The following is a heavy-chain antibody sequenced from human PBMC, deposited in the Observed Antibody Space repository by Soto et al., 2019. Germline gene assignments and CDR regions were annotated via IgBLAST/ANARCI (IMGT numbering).Heavy chain of an antibody. CDR1: EGTFNSYA. D-gene: IGHD3-10*01. J-gene: IGHJ5*02. CDR2: IIPYYNTL. CDR3: ASGASRGDPDGWDP. V-gene: IGHV1-69*01. Sequence: QAQVVQSGAEVRKPGSSVKLSCKASEGTFNSYAIAWVRQAPGQGLEWMGGIIPYYNTLNYAQKFQDRVTITADDSTNTVYTELSGRRSDDTAVYFGASGASRGDPDGWDPWAQGTLVTVSP.